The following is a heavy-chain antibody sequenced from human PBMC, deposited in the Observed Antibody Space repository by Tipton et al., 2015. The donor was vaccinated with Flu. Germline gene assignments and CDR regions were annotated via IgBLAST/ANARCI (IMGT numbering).Heavy chain of an antibody. CDR3: ARSTYYYGSGSSDF. CDR2: IPHSGST. V-gene: IGHV4-38-2*01. J-gene: IGHJ4*02. CDR1: GYSISSGYY. D-gene: IGHD3-10*01. Sequence: TLSLTCAVSGYSISSGYYWGWIRQPPGKGLEWIATIPHSGSTYYNPSLKSRVTISVDTSKNHFSLKLSSVTAADTAVYYCARSTYYYGSGSSDFWGQGTLVTSSS.